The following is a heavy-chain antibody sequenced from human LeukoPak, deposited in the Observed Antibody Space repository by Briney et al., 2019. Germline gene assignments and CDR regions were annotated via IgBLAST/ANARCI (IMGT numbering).Heavy chain of an antibody. J-gene: IGHJ4*02. V-gene: IGHV1-58*01. CDR2: IVLGSGNT. Sequence: GTSVKVSCKVSGFTFTSSAAQWVRQARGQRVEGIGWIVLGSGNTNYAQKFKDRLTITRDMSTTTAYMELSSLTSEDTAVYFCAVDQGRPAGDAFDYWGQGTPVTVSS. CDR1: GFTFTSSA. CDR3: AVDQGRPAGDAFDY. D-gene: IGHD2-2*01.